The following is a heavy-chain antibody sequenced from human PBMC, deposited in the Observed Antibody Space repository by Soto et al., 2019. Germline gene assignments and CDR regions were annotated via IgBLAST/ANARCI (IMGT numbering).Heavy chain of an antibody. J-gene: IGHJ4*02. V-gene: IGHV1-8*01. CDR2: INPNSDNT. Sequence: ASVKVSCKASGYTFTSYEINWVRQAPGQGHEWMGWINPNSDNTGYVPKFQGRVTMTRNTSISTAYMELSRLTSEDTAMYYCARGRAGANDYWGQGTLVTVSS. CDR1: GYTFTSYE. CDR3: ARGRAGANDY. D-gene: IGHD1-1*01.